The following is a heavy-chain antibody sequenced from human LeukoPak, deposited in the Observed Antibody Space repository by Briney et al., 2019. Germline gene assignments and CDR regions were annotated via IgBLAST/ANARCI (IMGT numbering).Heavy chain of an antibody. D-gene: IGHD2-15*01. V-gene: IGHV1-18*01. CDR1: GYSFTRYG. CDR3: AKDQGWCSGGSCYPQH. Sequence: HEASVKVSCKASGYSFTRYGISWVRQAPGQGLEWMGWISAYNGNTNYAQKLQGRVTMTTDTSTSTAYMELRSLRSDDTAVYYCAKDQGWCSGGSCYPQHWGQGTLVTVSS. CDR2: ISAYNGNT. J-gene: IGHJ1*01.